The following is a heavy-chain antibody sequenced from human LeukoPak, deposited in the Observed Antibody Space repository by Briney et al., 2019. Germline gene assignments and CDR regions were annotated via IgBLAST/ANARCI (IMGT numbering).Heavy chain of an antibody. D-gene: IGHD6-6*01. CDR3: AKGLLGSIAARQPDDY. CDR1: GFTFGTYW. J-gene: IGHJ4*02. V-gene: IGHV3-7*03. Sequence: GGSLRLSCAASGFTFGTYWMGWVRHAPGKGMEWVANIKQDGTEKSYVDSVKGRFTISRDNVKNSVYLQMHSLRAEDTAVYYCAKGLLGSIAARQPDDYWGQGTLVTVSS. CDR2: IKQDGTEK.